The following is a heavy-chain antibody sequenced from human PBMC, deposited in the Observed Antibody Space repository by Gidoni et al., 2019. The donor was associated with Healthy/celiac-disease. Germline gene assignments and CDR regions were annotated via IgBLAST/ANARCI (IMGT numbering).Heavy chain of an antibody. Sequence: EVQLVESGGGVVRPGGSLRLSCAASGFTFDDYGMSWVRQAPGKGLEWVSGINWNGGSTGYADSVKGRFTISRDNAKNSLYLQMNSLRAEDTALYHCARDLEGGSSSWGAWFDPWGQGTLVTVSS. J-gene: IGHJ5*02. V-gene: IGHV3-20*01. CDR3: ARDLEGGSSSWGAWFDP. D-gene: IGHD6-13*01. CDR2: INWNGGST. CDR1: GFTFDDYG.